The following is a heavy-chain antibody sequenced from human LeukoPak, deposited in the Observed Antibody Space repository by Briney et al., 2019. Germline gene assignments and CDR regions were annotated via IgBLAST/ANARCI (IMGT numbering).Heavy chain of an antibody. CDR2: IYYSGST. J-gene: IGHJ4*02. CDR3: ASRGAYSSGWYWDY. Sequence: SETLSLTCTVSGGSISSSSYYWGWIRQPPGKGLEWIGSIYYSGSTYYNPSLKSRVTISVDTSKNQFSLKLSSVTAADTAVYYCASRGAYSSGWYWDYWGQGTLVTVSS. V-gene: IGHV4-39*01. D-gene: IGHD6-19*01. CDR1: GGSISSSSYY.